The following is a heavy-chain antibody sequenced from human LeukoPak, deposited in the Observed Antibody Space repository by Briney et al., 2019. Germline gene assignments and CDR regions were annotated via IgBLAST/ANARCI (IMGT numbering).Heavy chain of an antibody. D-gene: IGHD1-1*01. CDR2: IYYSGST. J-gene: IGHJ4*02. CDR3: ARGRNWNDGGYFDY. CDR1: GGSISSYY. Sequence: PSETLSLTCTISGGSISSYYWSWIRQPPGKGLEWIGYIYYSGSTNYNPSLKSRVTISVDTSKNQFSLKLSSVTAADTAMYYCARGRNWNDGGYFDYWGQGTLVTVSS. V-gene: IGHV4-59*01.